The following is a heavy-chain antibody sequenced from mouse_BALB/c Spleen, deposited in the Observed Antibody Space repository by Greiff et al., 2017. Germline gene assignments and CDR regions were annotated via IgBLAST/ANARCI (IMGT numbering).Heavy chain of an antibody. V-gene: IGHV5-6*02. CDR1: GFTFSSYG. Sequence: DVMLVESGGDLVRPGGSLKLSCAASGFTFSSYGMSWVRQTPDKRLEWVATISSGGSYTYYPDSVKGRFTISRDNAKNTLYLQMSSLKSEDTAMYYCARQGGNYLLYYFDYWGQGTTLTVSS. D-gene: IGHD2-1*01. CDR2: ISSGGSYT. J-gene: IGHJ2*01. CDR3: ARQGGNYLLYYFDY.